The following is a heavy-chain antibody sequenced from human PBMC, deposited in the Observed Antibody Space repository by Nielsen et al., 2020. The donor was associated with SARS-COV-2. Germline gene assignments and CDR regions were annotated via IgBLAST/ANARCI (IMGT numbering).Heavy chain of an antibody. CDR1: GESISSQTW. V-gene: IGHV4-4*02. CDR3: ARMIGYSTSSDS. J-gene: IGHJ4*02. Sequence: LETLSLTCGVFGESISSQTWWSWVRQPPGKGLEWIGQIYHGGSTNYSPSLRSRVAISVDKSKNQFSLQVTSVTTADTAVYYCARMIGYSTSSDSWGQGTLVTVSS. CDR2: IYHGGST. D-gene: IGHD3-22*01.